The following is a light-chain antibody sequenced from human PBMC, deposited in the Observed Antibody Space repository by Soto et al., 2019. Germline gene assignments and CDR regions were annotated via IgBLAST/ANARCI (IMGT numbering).Light chain of an antibody. Sequence: QSGLTQSRSVSGSPGQSLTISCTGTNSDVDDYRYVSWYQQFPGKAPKLVIYGVNQRPSGVPNRFSASNSDNTASLTISGLQAEDEADYYCCSYVTTPEIFGTGTKVTVL. CDR1: NSDVDDYRY. J-gene: IGLJ1*01. V-gene: IGLV2-11*01. CDR3: CSYVTTPEI. CDR2: GVN.